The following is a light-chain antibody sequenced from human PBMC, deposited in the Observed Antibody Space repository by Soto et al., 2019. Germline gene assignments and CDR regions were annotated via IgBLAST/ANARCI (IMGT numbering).Light chain of an antibody. V-gene: IGLV2-14*01. J-gene: IGLJ2*01. CDR1: SGDVGGYNY. Sequence: QSALTQPASVSGSPGQSITISCTGTSGDVGGYNYVSWYQQHPGKAPKLMIYEVSNRPSGVSNRFSGSKSSNTASLTISGLQAEDEADYYCSSYTDSSTLVVFGGGTKHTVL. CDR3: SSYTDSSTLVV. CDR2: EVS.